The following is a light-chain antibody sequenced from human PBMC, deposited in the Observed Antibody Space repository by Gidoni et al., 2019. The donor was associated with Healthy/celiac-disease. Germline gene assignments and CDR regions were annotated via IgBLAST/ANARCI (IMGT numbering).Light chain of an antibody. J-gene: IGKJ1*01. CDR3: QQYNSYSPWT. V-gene: IGKV1-5*03. CDR2: KAS. CDR1: QSISSW. Sequence: DIQMTQSPSTLSASVGDIVTITCRASQSISSWLAWYQQKPGKAPKLLIYKASSLESGVPSRFSGSGYGTEFTLTISSLQPDDFATYYCQQYNSYSPWTFGQGTKVEIK.